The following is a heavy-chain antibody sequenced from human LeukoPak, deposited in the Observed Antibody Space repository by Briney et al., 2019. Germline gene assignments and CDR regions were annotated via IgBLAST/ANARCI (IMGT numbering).Heavy chain of an antibody. CDR2: IYTSGST. D-gene: IGHD2-8*01. J-gene: IGHJ5*02. V-gene: IGHV4-4*07. CDR1: GGSISSYY. CDR3: ARASMVPLYNWFDP. Sequence: PSETLSLTCTVSGGSISSYYWSWIRQPAGKGLEWIGRIYTSGSTNYNPSLKSRVTMSVDTSKNQFSLNLSSVTAADTAVYYCARASMVPLYNWFDPRGQGTLVTVSS.